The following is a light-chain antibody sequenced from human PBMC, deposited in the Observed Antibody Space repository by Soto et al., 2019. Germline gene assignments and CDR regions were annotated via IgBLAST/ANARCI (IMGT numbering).Light chain of an antibody. CDR2: DAS. CDR1: QSVDRY. Sequence: DIQMTQSPSTLSASVGDRVSITCRASQSVDRYLAWYQQKPGKAPHLLIYDASSLESGVPSRFSGSGSGTECTLTISSLQPEDFATYYCLQHNSHPITLGQGTRLEIK. CDR3: LQHNSHPIT. V-gene: IGKV1-5*01. J-gene: IGKJ5*01.